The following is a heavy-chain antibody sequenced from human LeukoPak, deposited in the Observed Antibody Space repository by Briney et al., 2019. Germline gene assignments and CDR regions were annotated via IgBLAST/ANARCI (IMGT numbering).Heavy chain of an antibody. CDR1: GFTFSDYH. V-gene: IGHV3-11*06. CDR3: ARAKSDSSGYIYDY. D-gene: IGHD3-22*01. Sequence: GGSLRLSCAASGFTFSDYHMTWIRQAPGKGLEWVSYISGSSIYTRYADSVKGRFTISRDNAKNSLYLQMNSLRAEDTAVYYCARAKSDSSGYIYDYWGQGTVVTVSS. J-gene: IGHJ4*02. CDR2: ISGSSIYT.